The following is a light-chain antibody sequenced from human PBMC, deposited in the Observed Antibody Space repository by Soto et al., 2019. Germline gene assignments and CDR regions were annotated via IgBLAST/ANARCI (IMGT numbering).Light chain of an antibody. CDR2: GAS. Sequence: EIVLTQSPATLSLSPGERATLSCRASQSVSSYLAWYQQKPGQAPRLLSYGASNRATGIPARFSGSGSGTDFTLTIGSLEPEDFAVYYCQHRGKWPRTFGQGTKLEIK. CDR3: QHRGKWPRT. CDR1: QSVSSY. J-gene: IGKJ2*01. V-gene: IGKV3-11*01.